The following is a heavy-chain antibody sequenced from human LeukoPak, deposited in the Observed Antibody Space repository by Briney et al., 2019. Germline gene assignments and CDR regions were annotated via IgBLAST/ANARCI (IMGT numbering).Heavy chain of an antibody. J-gene: IGHJ3*01. D-gene: IGHD2-21*02. CDR2: IYPGNSDT. V-gene: IGHV5-51*01. Sequence: GESLKISCKGSGYRFTSYWIGWVRQMPGKGLEWMGIIYPGNSDTAYSPSFQGQVTISVDKSITTAYLQWSSLKASDTAMYYCASPQAAYCGGDCYSPWGQGTKVTVSS. CDR3: ASPQAAYCGGDCYSP. CDR1: GYRFTSYW.